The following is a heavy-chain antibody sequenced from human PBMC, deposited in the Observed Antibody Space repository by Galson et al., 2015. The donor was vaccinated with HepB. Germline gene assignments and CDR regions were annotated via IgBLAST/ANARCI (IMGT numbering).Heavy chain of an antibody. CDR3: ARASESTTVVTRYYYYGMDV. Sequence: SLRLSCAASGFTVSSNYMSWVRQAPGKGLEWVSVIYSGGSTYYADSVKGRFTISRDNSKNTLYLQMNSLRAEDTAVYYCARASESTTVVTRYYYYGMDVWGQGTTVTVSS. V-gene: IGHV3-53*01. CDR1: GFTVSSNY. D-gene: IGHD4-23*01. J-gene: IGHJ6*02. CDR2: IYSGGST.